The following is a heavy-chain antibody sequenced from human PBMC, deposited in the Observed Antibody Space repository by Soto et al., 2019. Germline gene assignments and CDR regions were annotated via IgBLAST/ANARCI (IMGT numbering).Heavy chain of an antibody. J-gene: IGHJ4*02. D-gene: IGHD6-6*01. CDR2: INPNSGDA. Sequence: ASVKVSCKTSGYTFTGYYIHWVRQAPGQGLEWMGWINPNSGDAKYAQKFQGRVTMTRDPSTAYMQLSTLSSDDTAVYYCARSLSTIGARPDYWGQGTLLTVSS. V-gene: IGHV1-2*02. CDR1: GYTFTGYY. CDR3: ARSLSTIGARPDY.